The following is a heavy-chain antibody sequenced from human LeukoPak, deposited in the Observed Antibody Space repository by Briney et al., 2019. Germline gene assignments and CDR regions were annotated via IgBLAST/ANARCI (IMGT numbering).Heavy chain of an antibody. D-gene: IGHD1-26*01. CDR1: GFTFSDYY. CDR2: ISSRGSTI. J-gene: IGHJ5*01. V-gene: IGHV3-11*04. Sequence: GGSLRLSCAASGFTFSDYYMSWIRLAPGKGLEWVSYISSRGSTIYYADSVKGRFTISRDNAKNSLYLQMNSLRVEDTAVYYCARDQRSSWYDFWGQGTLVTVSS. CDR3: ARDQRSSWYDF.